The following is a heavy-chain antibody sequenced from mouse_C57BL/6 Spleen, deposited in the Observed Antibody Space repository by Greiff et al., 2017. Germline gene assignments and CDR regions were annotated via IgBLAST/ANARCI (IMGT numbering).Heavy chain of an antibody. CDR1: GYTFTDYN. CDR3: ASQGYTTVVAPNYAMDY. V-gene: IGHV1-22*01. J-gene: IGHJ4*01. Sequence: EVKLMESGPELVKPGASVKMSCKASGYTFTDYNMHWVKQSHGKSLEWIGYINPNNGGTSYNQKFKGKATLTVNKSSSTAYMALRSLTSEASAVYYCASQGYTTVVAPNYAMDYWGQGTSVTVSS. D-gene: IGHD1-1*01. CDR2: INPNNGGT.